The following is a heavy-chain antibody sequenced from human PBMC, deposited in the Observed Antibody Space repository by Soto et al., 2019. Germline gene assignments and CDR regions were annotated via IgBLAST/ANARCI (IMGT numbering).Heavy chain of an antibody. D-gene: IGHD6-13*01. CDR1: GFTFSGSA. V-gene: IGHV3-73*01. CDR2: IRSKANSYAT. CDR3: TRLSSSSWYDPAEYVQH. Sequence: EVQLVESGGGLVQPGGSLKLSCAASGFTFSGSAMHWVRQASGKGLEWVGRIRSKANSYATAYAASVKGRFTISRDDSKNTAYLQMNSLKTEDTAVYYCTRLSSSSWYDPAEYVQHWGQGTLVTVSS. J-gene: IGHJ1*01.